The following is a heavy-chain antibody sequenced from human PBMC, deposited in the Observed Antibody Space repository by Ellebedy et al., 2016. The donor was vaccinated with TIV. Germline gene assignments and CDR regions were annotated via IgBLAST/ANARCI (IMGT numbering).Heavy chain of an antibody. CDR3: ATSSLYSDSSGFNF. D-gene: IGHD3-22*01. CDR2: ILYSGNT. CDR1: GGSISGGGYF. J-gene: IGHJ4*02. V-gene: IGHV4-31*03. Sequence: SETLSLTXTASGGSISGGGYFWNWIRQHPGKGPEWIGYILYSGNTYYSPSLKSRATISEDTSKSQFSLQLSSVTAADTAVYYCATSSLYSDSSGFNFWGQGTPVTVSS.